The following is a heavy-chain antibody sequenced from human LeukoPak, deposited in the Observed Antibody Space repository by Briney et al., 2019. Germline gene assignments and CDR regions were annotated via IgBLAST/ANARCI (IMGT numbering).Heavy chain of an antibody. CDR3: ARDGFDFWSGYPTTVDY. V-gene: IGHV3-48*01. Sequence: GGSLRKWCAAPGFTFSSFSMKWVRQAPGKGLEWVSSISSGSNTIYYADSVKGRFKISRDNVNNSLYLQMNSLRAEDTAVYYCARDGFDFWSGYPTTVDYWGQGRLVTVSS. J-gene: IGHJ4*02. D-gene: IGHD3-3*01. CDR1: GFTFSSFS. CDR2: ISSGSNTI.